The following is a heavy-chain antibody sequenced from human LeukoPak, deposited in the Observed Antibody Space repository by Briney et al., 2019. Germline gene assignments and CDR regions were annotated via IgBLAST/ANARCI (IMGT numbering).Heavy chain of an antibody. CDR2: INHSGST. D-gene: IGHD3-3*01. CDR1: GGSFSGYY. CDR3: ARGVSGITIFGVVIRRAWFDP. Sequence: PSETLSLTCAVYGGSFSGYYWSWIRQPPGKGLEWIGEINHSGSTNYNPSLKSRVTISVDTSKNQFSLKLSSVTAADTAVYYCARGVSGITIFGVVIRRAWFDPWGQGTLVTVSS. J-gene: IGHJ5*02. V-gene: IGHV4-34*01.